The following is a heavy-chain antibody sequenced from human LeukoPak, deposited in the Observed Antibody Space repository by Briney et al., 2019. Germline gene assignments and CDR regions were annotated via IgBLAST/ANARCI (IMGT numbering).Heavy chain of an antibody. CDR1: GGTFSSYA. CDR2: IIPIFGTA. Sequence: ASVKVSCKASGGTFSSYAISWVRQAPGQGLEWMGGIIPIFGTANYAQKFQGRVTITADESTSTAYMELSSLRSEDTAVYYCARGPTGYNWNDVSLRGYYYYYMDVWGKGTTVTASS. D-gene: IGHD1-1*01. CDR3: ARGPTGYNWNDVSLRGYYYYYMDV. V-gene: IGHV1-69*13. J-gene: IGHJ6*03.